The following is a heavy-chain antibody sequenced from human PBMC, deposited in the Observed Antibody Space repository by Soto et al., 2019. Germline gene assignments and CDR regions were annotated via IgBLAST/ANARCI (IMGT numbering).Heavy chain of an antibody. CDR1: VGSISSYY. CDR3: ARDQGGSYSGYFDY. J-gene: IGHJ4*02. Sequence: SETLSLTGTVSVGSISSYYWSWMRQRPGKGLEWIGYIYYSGSTNYNPSLKSRVTISVDTSKNQFSLKLSSVTAADTAVYYCARDQGGSYSGYFDYWGQGTLVTVSS. V-gene: IGHV4-59*01. CDR2: IYYSGST. D-gene: IGHD1-26*01.